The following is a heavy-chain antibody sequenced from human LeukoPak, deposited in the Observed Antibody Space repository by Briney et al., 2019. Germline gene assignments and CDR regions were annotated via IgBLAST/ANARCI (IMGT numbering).Heavy chain of an antibody. CDR2: IYSSGRT. Sequence: SETLSLTCTVSGGSISSSSYYWGWIRQPPGKGLGWFGRIYSSGRTYYNPSLKSRVTVSFDTSKNQFSLSLTSVTAADTAVYYCTKRRGYSFGFDYYYMDVWGKGTTVTISS. D-gene: IGHD5-18*01. V-gene: IGHV4-39*01. J-gene: IGHJ6*03. CDR1: GGSISSSSYY. CDR3: TKRRGYSFGFDYYYMDV.